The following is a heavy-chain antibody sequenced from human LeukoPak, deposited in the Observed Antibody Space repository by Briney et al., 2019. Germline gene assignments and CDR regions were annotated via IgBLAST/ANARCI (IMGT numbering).Heavy chain of an antibody. CDR1: GGSVSSNSAA. CDR3: ATHHFHF. CDR2: TYYRSKWYN. V-gene: IGHV6-1*01. Sequence: SQTLSLTCAISGGSVSSNSAAWNWIRQSPSRGLEWLGRTYYRSKWYNDYGLSVESRITINPDTSKNHFSLQLNSVTPEDTAVYYCATHHFHFWGQGTLVTVSS. J-gene: IGHJ4*02.